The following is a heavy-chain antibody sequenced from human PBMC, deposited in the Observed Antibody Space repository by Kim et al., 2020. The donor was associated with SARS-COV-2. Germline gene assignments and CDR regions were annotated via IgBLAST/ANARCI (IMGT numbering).Heavy chain of an antibody. J-gene: IGHJ4*02. CDR2: IYYSGST. V-gene: IGHV4-31*03. CDR3: ARDSGGNWIFDY. Sequence: SETLSLTCTVSGGSISSGGYYWSWIRQHPGKGLEWIGYIYYSGSTYYNPSLKSRVTISVDTSKNQFSLKLSSVTAADTAVYYCARDSGGNWIFDYWGQGTLVTVSS. D-gene: IGHD2-15*01. CDR1: GGSISSGGYY.